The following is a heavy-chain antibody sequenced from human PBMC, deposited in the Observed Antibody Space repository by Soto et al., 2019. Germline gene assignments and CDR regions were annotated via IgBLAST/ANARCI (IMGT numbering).Heavy chain of an antibody. V-gene: IGHV3-33*01. CDR3: ARSQTTTKGNYNYYYGMDV. CDR1: GFTFSSYG. Sequence: PGGSLRLSCAASGFTFSSYGMHWVRQAPGKGLEWVAVIWYDGSNKYYADSVKGRFTISRDNSKNTLYLQMNSLRAEDTAVYYCARSQTTTKGNYNYYYGMDVWGQGTTVTVSS. D-gene: IGHD1-26*01. J-gene: IGHJ6*02. CDR2: IWYDGSNK.